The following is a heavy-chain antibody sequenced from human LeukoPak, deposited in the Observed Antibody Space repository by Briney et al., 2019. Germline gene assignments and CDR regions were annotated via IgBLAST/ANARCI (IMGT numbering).Heavy chain of an antibody. CDR3: ARERGGQAGSYFPS. CDR1: GYPFINYD. J-gene: IGHJ4*02. V-gene: IGHV1-8*01. Sequence: ASVKLSCKTSGYPFINYDINWVRQASGQGLEWMGWMSPNSGKTGYAHKFQGRVTMTRNISISTVYMELSSLRFEDTAVYYCARERGGQAGSYFPSWGQGTLVIVSS. D-gene: IGHD1-26*01. CDR2: MSPNSGKT.